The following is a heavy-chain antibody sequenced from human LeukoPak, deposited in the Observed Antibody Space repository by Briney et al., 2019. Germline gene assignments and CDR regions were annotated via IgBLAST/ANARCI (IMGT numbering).Heavy chain of an antibody. CDR2: ISGNGGST. J-gene: IGHJ4*02. Sequence: GGSLRLSCAASGFTFSSYAMSWVSQAPGKGLEWVSAISGNGGSTYYADSVKGRFTISRDNSKNTLFLQMNSLRAEDTAVYYCAKDRSYAFDYWGQGTLVTVSS. CDR1: GFTFSSYA. CDR3: AKDRSYAFDY. D-gene: IGHD1-26*01. V-gene: IGHV3-23*01.